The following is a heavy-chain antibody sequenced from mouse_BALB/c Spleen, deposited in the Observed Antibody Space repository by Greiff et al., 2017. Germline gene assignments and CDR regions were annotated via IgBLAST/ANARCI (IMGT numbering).Heavy chain of an antibody. CDR3: ARRGTYYGNYDPAMDY. D-gene: IGHD2-10*01. V-gene: IGHV5-17*02. CDR2: ISSGSSTI. J-gene: IGHJ4*01. CDR1: GFTFSSFG. Sequence: EVQVVESGGGLVQPGGSRKLSCAASGFTFSSFGMHWVRQAPEKGLEWVAYISSGSSTIYYADTVKGRFTISRDNPKNTLFLQMTSLSSEDTALYYCARRGTYYGNYDPAMDYWGQGTSVTVSS.